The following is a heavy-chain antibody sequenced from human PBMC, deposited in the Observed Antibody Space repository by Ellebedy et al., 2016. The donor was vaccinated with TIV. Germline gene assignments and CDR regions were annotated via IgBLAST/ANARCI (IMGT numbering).Heavy chain of an antibody. D-gene: IGHD4-17*01. Sequence: PGGSLRLSCTTFGFLFTNYWMSWVRQAPGRGLEWVSITYSGGGTYYADSVKGRFTISRDNSKNTLYLQINSLRAEDKAVYYCASRPNGDFHFLDYWGQGTLVTVSS. CDR2: TYSGGGT. J-gene: IGHJ4*02. CDR3: ASRPNGDFHFLDY. V-gene: IGHV3-66*01. CDR1: GFLFTNYW.